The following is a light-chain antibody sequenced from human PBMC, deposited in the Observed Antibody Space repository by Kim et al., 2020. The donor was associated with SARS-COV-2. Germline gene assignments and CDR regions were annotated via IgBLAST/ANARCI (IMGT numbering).Light chain of an antibody. CDR3: QKYNSGPWT. CDR2: DAS. J-gene: IGKJ1*01. CDR1: KGVSDY. Sequence: ASGGDRVTIDCRASKGVSDYLAWYQQKPGQVPRLLIYDASTGPSGVPARFSGSGSGTDFTLTISSLEPEDVATYYCQKYNSGPWTFGQGTKVDIK. V-gene: IGKV1-27*01.